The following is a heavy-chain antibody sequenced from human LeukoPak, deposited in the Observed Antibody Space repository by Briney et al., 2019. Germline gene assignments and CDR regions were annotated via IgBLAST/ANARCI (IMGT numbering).Heavy chain of an antibody. J-gene: IGHJ4*02. D-gene: IGHD5/OR15-5a*01. CDR2: IYHSGIT. CDR3: ATLVSMRYYFDY. Sequence: KASETLSLTCTVSDYSISSGYGYYWGWIRQPPGKGLEWIGNIYHSGITYYNHFNSSLKSRVTISIDTSKNQFSLRLTSVTAADTAVYFCATLVSMRYYFDYWGQGTLVTVSS. V-gene: IGHV4-38-2*02. CDR1: DYSISSGYGYY.